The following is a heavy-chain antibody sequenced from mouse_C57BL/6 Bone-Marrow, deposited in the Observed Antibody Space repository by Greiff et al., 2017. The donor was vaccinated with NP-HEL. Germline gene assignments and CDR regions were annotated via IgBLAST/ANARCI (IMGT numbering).Heavy chain of an antibody. V-gene: IGHV1-55*01. CDR1: GYTFTSYW. CDR3: ARVITTVVAPAGFAY. J-gene: IGHJ3*01. Sequence: QVQLQQPGAELVKPGASVKMSCKASGYTFTSYWITWVKQRPGQGLEWIGDIYPGSGSTNYNEKFKSKATLTVDTSSSTAYMQLSSLTSEDSAVYYCARVITTVVAPAGFAYWGQGTLVTVSA. D-gene: IGHD1-1*01. CDR2: IYPGSGST.